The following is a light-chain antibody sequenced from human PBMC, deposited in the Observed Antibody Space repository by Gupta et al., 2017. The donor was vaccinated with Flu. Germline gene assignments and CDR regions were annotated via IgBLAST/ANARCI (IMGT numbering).Light chain of an antibody. CDR2: ELS. CDR1: DVGADNY. V-gene: IGLV2-14*01. Sequence: DVGADNYVSWYLRVPGHAPKLLIYELSRRHSGVSHRFSASKCDNTASLTIARLQAVEAADYYWGSNTSSSTVVIFGGGTKLTVL. J-gene: IGLJ2*01. CDR3: GSNTSSSTVVI.